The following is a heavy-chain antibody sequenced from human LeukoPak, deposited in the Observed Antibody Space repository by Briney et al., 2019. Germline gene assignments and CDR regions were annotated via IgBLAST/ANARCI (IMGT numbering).Heavy chain of an antibody. CDR3: ARAGVVRGFDY. CDR1: GGSISSYY. D-gene: IGHD4-23*01. Sequence: PSETLSLTCTVSGGSISSYYWSWIRQPPGKGLEWIGYIYYSGSTNYNPSLKSRVTMSVDTSKNQFSLKLSSVTAADTAVYYCARAGVVRGFDYWGQGTLVTVSS. V-gene: IGHV4-59*12. J-gene: IGHJ4*02. CDR2: IYYSGST.